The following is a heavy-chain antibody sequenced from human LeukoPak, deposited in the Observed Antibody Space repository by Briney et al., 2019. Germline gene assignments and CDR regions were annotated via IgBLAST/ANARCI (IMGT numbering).Heavy chain of an antibody. CDR1: GYTFTSYG. V-gene: IGHV1-18*01. CDR2: ISAYNSNT. D-gene: IGHD3-22*01. Sequence: ASVKVSCKASGYTFTSYGISWVRQAPGQGLEWMGWISAYNSNTNYAQKLQGRVTMTTDTSTSTAYMELRSLRSDDTAVYYCARPSSPQKWLSDSDAFDIWGQGTMVTVSS. J-gene: IGHJ3*02. CDR3: ARPSSPQKWLSDSDAFDI.